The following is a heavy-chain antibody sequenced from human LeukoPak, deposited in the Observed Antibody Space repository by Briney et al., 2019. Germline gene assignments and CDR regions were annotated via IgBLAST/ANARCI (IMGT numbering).Heavy chain of an antibody. D-gene: IGHD4-17*01. Sequence: GGSLRLSCAASGFTVRSNYMNWVRQAPGKGLEWVSTIYSGGNTYYADSVKGRFTISSDMSKNTLYLQMNSLRAEDTAVYYCARGYGDYFGGCPFDIWGQGTMVTVSS. CDR1: GFTVRSNY. J-gene: IGHJ3*02. CDR3: ARGYGDYFGGCPFDI. V-gene: IGHV3-66*01. CDR2: IYSGGNT.